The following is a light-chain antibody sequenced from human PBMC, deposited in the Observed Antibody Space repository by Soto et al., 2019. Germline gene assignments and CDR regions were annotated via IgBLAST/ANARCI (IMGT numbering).Light chain of an antibody. Sequence: DIQLTQSPSFLSASVGDRVTITCRASQGISSYLAWYQQKPGKAPKLLIFAASTLQNGVPSRFSGSGSGTEFNLTISSLQPDDFATSYCQHLNSYSPDTFGPGTKVDIK. CDR3: QHLNSYSPDT. J-gene: IGKJ3*01. CDR2: AAS. CDR1: QGISSY. V-gene: IGKV1-9*01.